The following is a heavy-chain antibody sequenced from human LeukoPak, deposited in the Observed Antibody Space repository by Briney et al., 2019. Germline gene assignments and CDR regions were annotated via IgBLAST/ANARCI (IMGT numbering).Heavy chain of an antibody. CDR3: AKVESEDSSGYGAFDI. D-gene: IGHD3-22*01. J-gene: IGHJ3*02. CDR1: GFTFDDYA. Sequence: GRSLRLSCAASGFTFDDYAMHWVRQAPGKGLEWVSGISWNSGSIGYADSVKGRFTISRDNAKNSLYLQMNSLRAEDTALYYCAKVESEDSSGYGAFDIWGQGTMVTVSS. CDR2: ISWNSGSI. V-gene: IGHV3-9*01.